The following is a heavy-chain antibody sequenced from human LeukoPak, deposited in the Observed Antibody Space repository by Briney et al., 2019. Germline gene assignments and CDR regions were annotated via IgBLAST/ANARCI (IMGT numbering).Heavy chain of an antibody. CDR1: GFTFSDYY. CDR2: ISSSGSTI. Sequence: GGSLRLSCAASGFTFSDYYMSWIRQAPGKGLEWVSYISSSGSTIYYADSVKGRFTISRDNAKNSLYLQMNSLRAEDTAVYYCARDLRATVTTFGYYYYGMDVWGQGTTVTVSS. D-gene: IGHD4-17*01. CDR3: ARDLRATVTTFGYYYYGMDV. V-gene: IGHV3-11*01. J-gene: IGHJ6*02.